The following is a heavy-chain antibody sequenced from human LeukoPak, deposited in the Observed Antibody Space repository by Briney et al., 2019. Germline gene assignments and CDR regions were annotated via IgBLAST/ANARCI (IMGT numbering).Heavy chain of an antibody. V-gene: IGHV3-30-3*01. CDR2: ISFHGSNE. Sequence: PGGSLRLSCAASGFTFSNYAMSWVRQAPGKGLEWVAVISFHGSNEYYADSVKGRFTISRDTSQHTLYLQMNSLRAEDTAVYYCARTGMSGDTYGPLGYWGQGTLLTVSS. CDR3: ARTGMSGDTYGPLGY. D-gene: IGHD5-18*01. CDR1: GFTFSNYA. J-gene: IGHJ4*02.